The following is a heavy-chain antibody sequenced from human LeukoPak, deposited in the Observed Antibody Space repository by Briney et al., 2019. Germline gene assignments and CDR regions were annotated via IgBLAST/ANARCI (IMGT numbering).Heavy chain of an antibody. Sequence: GSLRLSCAASGLTFETYEMNWVRQTPGRGLEWVAYIGSGGSMRYYADSVKGRFTISRINAKNSLYLQMNSLRAEDTAVYYCARGGSFVNYWGQGTLVTVSS. J-gene: IGHJ4*02. D-gene: IGHD1-26*01. CDR2: IGSGGSMR. CDR1: GLTFETYE. CDR3: ARGGSFVNY. V-gene: IGHV3-48*03.